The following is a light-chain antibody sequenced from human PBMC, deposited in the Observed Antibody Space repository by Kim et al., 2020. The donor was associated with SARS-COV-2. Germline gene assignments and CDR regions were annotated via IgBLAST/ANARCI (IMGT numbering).Light chain of an antibody. V-gene: IGLV1-40*01. CDR3: QSYDSSLSGSL. J-gene: IGLJ3*02. CDR1: NSNIGAGYD. CDR2: GHS. Sequence: QRVTISCTGGNSNIGAGYDVQWYQQLPGTAPKLLIYGHSNRPSGVPDRFSGSKSGTSASLAITGLQAEDEADYYCQSYDSSLSGSLFGGGTKLTVL.